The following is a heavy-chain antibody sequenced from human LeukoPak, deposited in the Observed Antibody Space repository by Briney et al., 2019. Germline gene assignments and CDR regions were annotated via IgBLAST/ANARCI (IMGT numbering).Heavy chain of an antibody. V-gene: IGHV4-59*08. Sequence: SETLSLTCTVSGGSISSYYWSWIRQPPGKALEWIGYIYYSGGTNYNPSLKSRVTISVDTSKDQFSLKLSSVTAADTAVYYCARLRNRYDSSGYYPFDSWGQGTLVTVSS. J-gene: IGHJ4*02. CDR3: ARLRNRYDSSGYYPFDS. D-gene: IGHD3-22*01. CDR1: GGSISSYY. CDR2: IYYSGGT.